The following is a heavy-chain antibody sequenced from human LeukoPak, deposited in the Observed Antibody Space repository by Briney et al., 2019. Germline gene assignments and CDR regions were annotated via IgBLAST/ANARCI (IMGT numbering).Heavy chain of an antibody. V-gene: IGHV4-39*07. CDR2: IYYSGST. J-gene: IGHJ4*02. Sequence: PSETLSLTCTDSGGSISSSSYYWGWIRQPPGKGLEWIGSIYYSGSTYYNPSLKSRVTISVDTSKNQFSLRLSSVTAADTAVYYCARDSKGVVGLVDNWGQGTLVTVSS. D-gene: IGHD3-22*01. CDR3: ARDSKGVVGLVDN. CDR1: GGSISSSSYY.